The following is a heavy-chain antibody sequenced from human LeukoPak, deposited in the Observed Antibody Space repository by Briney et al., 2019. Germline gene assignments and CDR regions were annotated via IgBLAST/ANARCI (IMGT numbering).Heavy chain of an antibody. CDR2: IYHSGST. Sequence: SETLSLTCAVSGYSISSGYYWGWIRQPPGKGLEWVGIIYHSGSTYYNPSLKSRVTISVDTSKNQFSLRVTSVTAADTAVYYCARHFVRSGSYWADYWGQGTLVTVSS. D-gene: IGHD1-26*01. J-gene: IGHJ4*02. CDR1: GYSISSGYY. V-gene: IGHV4-38-2*01. CDR3: ARHFVRSGSYWADY.